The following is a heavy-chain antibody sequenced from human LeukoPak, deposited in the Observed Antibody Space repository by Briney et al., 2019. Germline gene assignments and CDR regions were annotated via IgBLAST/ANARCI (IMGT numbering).Heavy chain of an antibody. V-gene: IGHV1-8*01. CDR1: GYTFTSYD. D-gene: IGHD6-6*01. J-gene: IGHJ4*02. Sequence: ASVKVSCKASGYTFTSYDINWVRQATGQGLEWMGWMNPNSGNTGYAQKFQCRVTMTRNTSISTAYMELSSLRSEDTAVYYCARGDSSSSGLVYYFDYWGQGTLVTVSS. CDR2: MNPNSGNT. CDR3: ARGDSSSSGLVYYFDY.